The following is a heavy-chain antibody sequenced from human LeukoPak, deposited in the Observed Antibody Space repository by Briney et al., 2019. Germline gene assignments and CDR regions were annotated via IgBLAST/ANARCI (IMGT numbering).Heavy chain of an antibody. D-gene: IGHD3-3*01. CDR3: AKGYDLWTSPFDF. CDR1: GFTFNTFA. J-gene: IGHJ4*02. CDR2: IRDNT. Sequence: GGSLSPSCVASGFTFNTFAFSWVRQAPGKGLEWVARIRDNTQYADSVKGRFTISRDNSKNTLYLQMNSLRVDDTAIYYCAKGYDLWTSPFDFWGQGTLVTVSS. V-gene: IGHV3-23*01.